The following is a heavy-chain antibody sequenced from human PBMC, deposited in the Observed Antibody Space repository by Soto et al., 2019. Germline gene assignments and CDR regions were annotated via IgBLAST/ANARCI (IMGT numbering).Heavy chain of an antibody. D-gene: IGHD3-10*01. V-gene: IGHV1-8*01. CDR3: AIISMGGKLDAFDI. CDR2: MNPNSGNT. J-gene: IGHJ3*02. CDR1: GYTFTSYD. Sequence: QVQLVQSGAEVKKPGASVKVPCKASGYTFTSYDINWVRQATGQGLEWMGWMNPNSGNTGYAQKFQGRVTMTRNTSISTAYMELSSLRSEDTAVYYCAIISMGGKLDAFDIWGQGTMVTVSS.